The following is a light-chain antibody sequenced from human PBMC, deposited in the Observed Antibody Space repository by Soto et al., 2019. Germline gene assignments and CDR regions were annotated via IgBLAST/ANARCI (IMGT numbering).Light chain of an antibody. V-gene: IGKV1-5*03. CDR1: RSDSTW. J-gene: IGKJ1*01. Sequence: DIQMTQFPSTLSASVGDTVTITCRASRSDSTWLPWYQQIPGGATERLIYKASILESGVPSRFTASGSGTEFILAISSLQSDDFVTYYSQQYHIYPWTFGQGTKVDIK. CDR2: KAS. CDR3: QQYHIYPWT.